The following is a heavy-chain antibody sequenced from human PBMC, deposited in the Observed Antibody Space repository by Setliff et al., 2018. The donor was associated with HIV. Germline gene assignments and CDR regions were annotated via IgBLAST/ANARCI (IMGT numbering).Heavy chain of an antibody. Sequence: LGESLRLSCAASGFTFSSYDMHWVRQATGKGLEWVSAIGTAGDTYYPGSVKGRFTISRENAKNSLYLQMNSLRAGDTAVYYCARARDSSGYYPGAFDIWGQGTLVTVSS. CDR3: ARARDSSGYYPGAFDI. CDR2: IGTAGDT. J-gene: IGHJ3*02. V-gene: IGHV3-13*01. CDR1: GFTFSSYD. D-gene: IGHD3-22*01.